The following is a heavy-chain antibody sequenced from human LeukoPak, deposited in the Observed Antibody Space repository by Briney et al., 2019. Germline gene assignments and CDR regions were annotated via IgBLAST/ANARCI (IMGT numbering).Heavy chain of an antibody. CDR2: ISGSGGST. CDR1: GFTFSSYA. J-gene: IGHJ4*02. Sequence: GGSLRLSCAASGFTFSSYAMSWVRQAPGKGLEWVSAISGSGGSTYYADSVKGRFTISRDNSKNTLYLQMNSLGAEDTAVYYCAKDDLAGGWYHFFDYWGQGTLVTVSS. V-gene: IGHV3-23*01. CDR3: AKDDLAGGWYHFFDY. D-gene: IGHD6-19*01.